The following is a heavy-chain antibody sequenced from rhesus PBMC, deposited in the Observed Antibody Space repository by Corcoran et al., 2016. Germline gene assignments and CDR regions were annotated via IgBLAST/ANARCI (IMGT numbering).Heavy chain of an antibody. CDR3: ARGYSMVY. Sequence: QLQLQESGPGLVKPSETLSLTCAVSGGSISGYWWRWIRQPPGKGLEWIGRSDSRGKTDNNPALKSRVTISRDTSKNQFSLKVSSVTAADTAVYYCARGYSMVYWGQGVLVTVSS. J-gene: IGHJ4*01. D-gene: IGHD6-13*01. CDR1: GGSISGYW. CDR2: SDSRGKT. V-gene: IGHV4-160*01.